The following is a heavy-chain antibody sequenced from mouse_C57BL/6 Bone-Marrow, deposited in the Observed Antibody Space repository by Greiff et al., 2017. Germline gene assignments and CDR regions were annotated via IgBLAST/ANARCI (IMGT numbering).Heavy chain of an antibody. V-gene: IGHV5-9-1*02. CDR2: ISSGGDYI. J-gene: IGHJ3*01. D-gene: IGHD3-1*01. CDR3: TRDRVPYPDWFAY. CDR1: GFTFSSYA. Sequence: EVKLMESGEGLVKPGGSLKLSCAASGFTFSSYAMSWVRQTPEKRLEWVAYISSGGDYIYYADTVKGRFTISRDNARNTLYLQMSSLKSVDTAMFYCTRDRVPYPDWFAYWGQGTLVTVSA.